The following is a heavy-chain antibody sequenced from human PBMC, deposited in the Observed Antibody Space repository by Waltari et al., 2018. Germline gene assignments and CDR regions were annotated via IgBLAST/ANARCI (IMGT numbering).Heavy chain of an antibody. D-gene: IGHD2-2*01. CDR2: IKHSGST. Sequence: QVQLQQWGAGLLKPSETLSLTCAVYGGSFSGYYWSWIRQTPGKGLEWIGEIKHSGSTNYNPSLKSRVTLSVDTSKHQCSRKLSSVTAADTAVYYCARGEVVPAATFDYWGQGTLVTVSS. CDR1: GGSFSGYY. V-gene: IGHV4-34*01. J-gene: IGHJ4*02. CDR3: ARGEVVPAATFDY.